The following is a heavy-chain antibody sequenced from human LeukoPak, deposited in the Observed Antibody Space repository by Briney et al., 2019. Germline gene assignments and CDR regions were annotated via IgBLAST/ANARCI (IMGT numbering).Heavy chain of an antibody. CDR3: ARVYTMYNAFHI. D-gene: IGHD3-10*02. J-gene: IGHJ3*02. Sequence: SETLSLTCAVYGGSFSGYYWSWIRQPPGKGLEWIGEINHSGSTNYNPSLKSRVTISVYTSKNQFSLKLTSATAADTAVYYCARVYTMYNAFHIWGQGTMVTVSS. CDR1: GGSFSGYY. CDR2: INHSGST. V-gene: IGHV4-34*01.